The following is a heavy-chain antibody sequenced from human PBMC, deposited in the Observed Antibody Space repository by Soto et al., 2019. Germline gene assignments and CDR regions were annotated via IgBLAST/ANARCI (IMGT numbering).Heavy chain of an antibody. Sequence: PGGSLRLSCEVSGFTFSNYWMSWVRQAPGKGLEWVANIKRDGSEKYYVDSVKGRFTISRDNAKSSLYLQMNSLRAEDTAVYYCVGDGMDVWGQGTTVTVSS. D-gene: IGHD3-10*01. CDR2: IKRDGSEK. CDR1: GFTFSNYW. J-gene: IGHJ6*02. CDR3: VGDGMDV. V-gene: IGHV3-7*01.